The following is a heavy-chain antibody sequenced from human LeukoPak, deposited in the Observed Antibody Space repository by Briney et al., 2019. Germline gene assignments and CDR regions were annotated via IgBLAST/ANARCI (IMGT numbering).Heavy chain of an antibody. CDR2: ISSSATST. Sequence: GGSLRLSCAASGFTFSSYAMSWVRQAPGKELEWVSAISSSATSTYYADSVKGRFTISRDNSKNTLYLQMDSLRAEDTAVYYCAKGRGAFNAFDIWGQGTMVTVSS. V-gene: IGHV3-23*01. D-gene: IGHD3-10*01. CDR3: AKGRGAFNAFDI. J-gene: IGHJ3*02. CDR1: GFTFSSYA.